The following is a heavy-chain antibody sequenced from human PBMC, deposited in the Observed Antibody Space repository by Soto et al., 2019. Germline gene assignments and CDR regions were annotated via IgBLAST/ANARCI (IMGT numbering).Heavy chain of an antibody. D-gene: IGHD4-17*01. CDR3: ARFYGDYALDY. Sequence: GGSLRLSCAASGFTFSSYGMHWVRQAPGKGLEWVAVIWYDGSNKYYADSVKGRFTISRDNSKNTLYLQMNSLRAEDTAGYYCARFYGDYALDYWGQGTLVTVSS. CDR1: GFTFSSYG. J-gene: IGHJ4*02. CDR2: IWYDGSNK. V-gene: IGHV3-33*01.